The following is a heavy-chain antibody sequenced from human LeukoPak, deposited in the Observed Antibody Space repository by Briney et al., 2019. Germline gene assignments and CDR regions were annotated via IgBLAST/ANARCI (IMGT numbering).Heavy chain of an antibody. J-gene: IGHJ4*02. Sequence: GGSLRLSCAASGFTFSNAWMSWVRQAPGKGLGWVGRIKSKTDGGTTDYAAPVKGRFTISRDDSKNTLYLQMNSLKTEDTAVYYCTTNYDILTGYRFDYWGQGTLVTVSS. CDR3: TTNYDILTGYRFDY. D-gene: IGHD3-9*01. V-gene: IGHV3-15*01. CDR2: IKSKTDGGTT. CDR1: GFTFSNAW.